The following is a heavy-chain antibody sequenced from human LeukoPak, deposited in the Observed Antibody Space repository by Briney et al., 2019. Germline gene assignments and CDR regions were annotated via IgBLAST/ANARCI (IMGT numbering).Heavy chain of an antibody. CDR3: ARDIEGWKRGIFDY. CDR1: GYTLTELS. J-gene: IGHJ4*02. CDR2: INPSGGST. D-gene: IGHD1-1*01. Sequence: ASVKVSCKVSGYTLTELSMHWVRQAPGQGLEWMGIINPSGGSTSYAQKFQGRVTMTRDMSTSTVYMELSSLRSEDTAVYYCARDIEGWKRGIFDYWGQGTLVTVSS. V-gene: IGHV1-46*01.